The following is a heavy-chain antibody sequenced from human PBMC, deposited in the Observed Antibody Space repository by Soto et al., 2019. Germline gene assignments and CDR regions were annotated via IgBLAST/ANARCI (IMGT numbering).Heavy chain of an antibody. Sequence: QVQLLQSGAEVKKPGSSVKVSCKASGATFSSFAFSWVRQAPGQGLEWMGGIIAIFDTISYAQKFQGRVTITADESTRTAYMELNSLTSDDAAVYYCASPLKWSGYYIAFDYWGQGTLVIVSS. CDR3: ASPLKWSGYYIAFDY. V-gene: IGHV1-69*01. D-gene: IGHD3-3*01. J-gene: IGHJ4*02. CDR1: GATFSSFA. CDR2: IIAIFDTI.